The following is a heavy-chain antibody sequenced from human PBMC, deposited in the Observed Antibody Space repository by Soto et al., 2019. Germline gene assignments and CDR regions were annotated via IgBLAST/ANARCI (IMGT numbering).Heavy chain of an antibody. V-gene: IGHV3-23*01. CDR3: AYSSTPFDY. D-gene: IGHD6-13*01. CDR1: GFTFSSYA. J-gene: IGHJ4*02. CDR2: SGSGGST. Sequence: EVQLLESGGGLVQPGGSLRLSCAASGFTFSSYAMSWVRQAPGKGLEWVSASGSGGSTYYADSVKGRFTISRDNSKNTLYLQMNSLRAEDTAVYYCAYSSTPFDYWGQGTLVTVS.